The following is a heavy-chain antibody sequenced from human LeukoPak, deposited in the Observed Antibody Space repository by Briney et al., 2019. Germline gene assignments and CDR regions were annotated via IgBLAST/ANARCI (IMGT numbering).Heavy chain of an antibody. CDR3: ASSTGYSSSWYYYYYGMDV. CDR2: INHSGST. V-gene: IGHV4-34*01. J-gene: IGHJ6*02. D-gene: IGHD6-13*01. CDR1: GGSFSGYY. Sequence: KSSETLSLTCAVYGGSFSGYYWSWIRQPPGKGLEWIGEINHSGSTNYNPSLKSRVTISADTSKNQFSLKLSSVTAADTAVYYCASSTGYSSSWYYYYYGMDVWGQGTTVTVSS.